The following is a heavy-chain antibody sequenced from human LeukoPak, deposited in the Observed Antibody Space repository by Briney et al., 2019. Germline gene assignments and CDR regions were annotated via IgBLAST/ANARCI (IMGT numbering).Heavy chain of an antibody. Sequence: GRSLRLSCAASGFTFDDYAMNWVRQAPGKGLEWVSVISWNSGSIGYADSVKGRFTISRDNAKNSLYLQMNSLRAEDTALYYCAKATKWEWYSSGWYVDYWGQGTLVTVSS. CDR2: ISWNSGSI. D-gene: IGHD6-19*01. CDR1: GFTFDDYA. J-gene: IGHJ4*02. V-gene: IGHV3-9*01. CDR3: AKATKWEWYSSGWYVDY.